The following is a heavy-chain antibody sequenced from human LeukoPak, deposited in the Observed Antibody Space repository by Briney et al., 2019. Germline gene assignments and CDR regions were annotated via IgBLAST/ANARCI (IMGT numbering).Heavy chain of an antibody. CDR1: GGSISSGGYY. V-gene: IGHV4-31*03. J-gene: IGHJ5*02. D-gene: IGHD2-2*02. Sequence: PSQTLSLTCTVSGGSISSGGYYWSWIRQHPGKGLEWIGYIYYSGSTYYNPSLKSRVTISVDTSKNQFSLKLSSVTAADTAVYYSARVATEYCSSTSCYTGINWFDHWGQGTLVTVSS. CDR3: ARVATEYCSSTSCYTGINWFDH. CDR2: IYYSGST.